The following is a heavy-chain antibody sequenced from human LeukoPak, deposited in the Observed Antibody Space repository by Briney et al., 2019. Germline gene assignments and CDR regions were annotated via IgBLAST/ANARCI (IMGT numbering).Heavy chain of an antibody. V-gene: IGHV3-9*01. D-gene: IGHD3-3*01. CDR2: ISWNSGSI. CDR1: GFTFDDYA. Sequence: GRSLRLSCAASGFTFDDYAMHWVRQAPGKGLEWVSGISWNSGSIGYADSVKGRFTISRDNAKNSLYLQMNSLRAEDTALYYCAKMEDFSEYFQHWGQGTLVTVSS. J-gene: IGHJ1*01. CDR3: AKMEDFSEYFQH.